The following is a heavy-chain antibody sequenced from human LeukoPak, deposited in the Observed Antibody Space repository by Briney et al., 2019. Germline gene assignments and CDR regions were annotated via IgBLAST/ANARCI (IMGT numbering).Heavy chain of an antibody. CDR2: ISSSSSYT. D-gene: IGHD3-10*01. J-gene: IGHJ4*02. V-gene: IGHV3-11*05. CDR1: GFTFSDYY. Sequence: GGSLRLSCAASGFTFSDYYMSWIRQAPGKGLEWVSYISSSSSYTNYADSVKGRFTISRDNAKNSLYLQMNSLRAEDTAVYYCARGVTMVRGAAYFDYWGQGTLVTVSS. CDR3: ARGVTMVRGAAYFDY.